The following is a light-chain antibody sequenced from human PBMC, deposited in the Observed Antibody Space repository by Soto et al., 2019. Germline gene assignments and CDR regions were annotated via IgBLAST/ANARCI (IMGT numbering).Light chain of an antibody. V-gene: IGKV1-5*03. CDR1: QSISSW. Sequence: DIQMTQSPSTLSASVGDRVTITCRASQSISSWLAWYQQKPGKAPKLLIYKASSLESGVPSRFSGSGSGTVFTLTISCLRADDSAVYYCPQYTSYWTFGQGTNVEIK. CDR3: PQYTSYWT. CDR2: KAS. J-gene: IGKJ1*01.